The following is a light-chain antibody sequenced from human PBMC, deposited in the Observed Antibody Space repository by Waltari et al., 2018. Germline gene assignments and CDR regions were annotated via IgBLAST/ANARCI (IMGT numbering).Light chain of an antibody. CDR1: QDISNY. Sequence: DIQMTQSPSSLSASVGDRVTITCQASQDISNYLNWYQQQPGKAPKLLIYDASNLETGVPSRFSGSGSGTDFTFTISSLQPEDIATYYCQQYDNLPPIPFGQGTRLEIK. CDR2: DAS. CDR3: QQYDNLPPIP. J-gene: IGKJ5*01. V-gene: IGKV1-33*01.